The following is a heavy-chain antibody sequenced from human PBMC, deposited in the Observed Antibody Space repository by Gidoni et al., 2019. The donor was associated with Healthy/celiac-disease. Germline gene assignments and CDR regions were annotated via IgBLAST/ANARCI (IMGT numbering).Heavy chain of an antibody. CDR2: INPNSGGT. D-gene: IGHD2-2*02. Sequence: QVQLVQSGAEVKKPGASAKVSCKASGYTFTGYYMHWVRQAPGQVLEWMGWINPNSGGTNYSQKFQGWVTMTRDTSISTAYMELSRLRSDDTAVYYCARDTQRLYPPPPYYYYGMDVWGQGTTVTVSS. CDR3: ARDTQRLYPPPPYYYYGMDV. CDR1: GYTFTGYY. J-gene: IGHJ6*02. V-gene: IGHV1-2*04.